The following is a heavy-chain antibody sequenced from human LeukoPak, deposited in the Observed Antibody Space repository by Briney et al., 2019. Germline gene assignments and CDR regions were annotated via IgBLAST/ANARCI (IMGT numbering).Heavy chain of an antibody. CDR1: GGSISSYY. CDR2: IYTSGST. Sequence: SETLSLTCTASGGSISSYYWSWIRQPAGKGLEWIGRIYTSGSTNYNPSLKSRVTMSVDTSKNQFSLKLSSVTAADTAVYYCAGGGYSGSYYEAFDIWGQGTMVTVSS. CDR3: AGGGYSGSYYEAFDI. D-gene: IGHD1-26*01. V-gene: IGHV4-4*07. J-gene: IGHJ3*02.